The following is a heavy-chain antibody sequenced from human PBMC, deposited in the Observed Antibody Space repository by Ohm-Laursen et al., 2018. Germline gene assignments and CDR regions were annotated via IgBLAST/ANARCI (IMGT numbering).Heavy chain of an antibody. V-gene: IGHV4-59*01. CDR2: IYYSGST. CDR1: GGSISSYY. CDR3: ARGRSYYDSSGYQILDP. Sequence: SETLSLTCTVSGGSISSYYWSWIRQPPGKGLEWIGYIYYSGSTNYNPSLKSRVTISVDTSKNQFSLKLSSVTAADTAVYYCARGRSYYDSSGYQILDPWGQGTLVTVSS. D-gene: IGHD3-22*01. J-gene: IGHJ5*02.